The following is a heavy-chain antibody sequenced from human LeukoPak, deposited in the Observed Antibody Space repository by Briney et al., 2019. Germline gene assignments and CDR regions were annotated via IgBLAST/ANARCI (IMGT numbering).Heavy chain of an antibody. CDR2: IYHSGTT. CDR3: ARAVDYRNYFDY. D-gene: IGHD4-11*01. Sequence: PSQTLSFTCTVSGDSMTRGGYYWRWVRQHPGKGLEWIGFIYHSGTTFYNPSLEGRAAISVDTSQNQFSLKLTSVTAADTAVYYCARAVDYRNYFDYWGQGTLVTVSS. J-gene: IGHJ4*02. CDR1: GDSMTRGGYY. V-gene: IGHV4-31*03.